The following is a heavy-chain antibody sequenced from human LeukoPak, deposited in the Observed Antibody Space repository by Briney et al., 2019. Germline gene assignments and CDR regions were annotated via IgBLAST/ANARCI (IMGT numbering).Heavy chain of an antibody. CDR3: AKDRGDGYIGTFDY. V-gene: IGHV3-23*01. CDR1: GFTFSSYA. CDR2: IRGSGGST. Sequence: GGSLRLSCAASGFTFSSYAMSWVRQAPGKGLEWVSAIRGSGGSTYYADSVKGRFTISRDNSKNTLYLQMNSLRAEDTAVYYCAKDRGDGYIGTFDYWGQGTLVTVSS. D-gene: IGHD5-24*01. J-gene: IGHJ4*02.